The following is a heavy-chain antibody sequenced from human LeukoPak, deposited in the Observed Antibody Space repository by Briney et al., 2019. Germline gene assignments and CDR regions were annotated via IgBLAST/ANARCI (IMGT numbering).Heavy chain of an antibody. CDR2: ISSSSTI. CDR1: GFTFSSYS. J-gene: IGHJ6*03. Sequence: QPGGSLRLSCAASGFTFSSYSMNWVRQAPGKGLEWVSYISSSSTIYYADSVKGRFTISRDNAKNSLYLQMNSLRAEDTAVYYCARGDKTYYDFWSGYPNYYYYYMDVWGKGTTVTVSS. D-gene: IGHD3-3*01. V-gene: IGHV3-48*01. CDR3: ARGDKTYYDFWSGYPNYYYYYMDV.